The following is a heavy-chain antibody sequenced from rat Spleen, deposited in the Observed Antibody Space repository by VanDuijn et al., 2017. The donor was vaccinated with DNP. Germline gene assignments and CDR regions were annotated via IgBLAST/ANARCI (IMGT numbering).Heavy chain of an antibody. CDR2: IWSGGST. CDR1: GISLTRYH. J-gene: IGHJ2*01. Sequence: QVQLKESGPGLVQPSQTLSLTCTVSGISLTRYHVHWVRQPPGKGLEWLGAIWSGGSTYYNSALKSRLSISGDTSKSQVFLKMNSLQTEDTAIYFCTRRTTNYYYAPFDYWGQGLMVTVSS. V-gene: IGHV2-1*01. D-gene: IGHD1-6*01. CDR3: TRRTTNYYYAPFDY.